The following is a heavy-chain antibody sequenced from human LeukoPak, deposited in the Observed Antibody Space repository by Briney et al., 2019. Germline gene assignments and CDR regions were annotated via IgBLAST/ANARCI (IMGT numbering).Heavy chain of an antibody. J-gene: IGHJ3*02. Sequence: SETLSLTCTVSGGSISSGSYYWGWIRQPPGKGLEWIGYIYYSGSTNYNPSLKSRVTISVDTSKNQFSLKLSSVTAADTAVYYCARDGLTGGAFDIWGQGTMVTVSS. D-gene: IGHD1-1*01. CDR3: ARDGLTGGAFDI. V-gene: IGHV4-61*01. CDR1: GGSISSGSYY. CDR2: IYYSGST.